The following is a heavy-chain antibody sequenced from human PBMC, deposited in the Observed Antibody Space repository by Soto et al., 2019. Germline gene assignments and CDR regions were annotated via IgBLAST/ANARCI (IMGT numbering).Heavy chain of an antibody. D-gene: IGHD3-10*01. CDR3: ARGSGDTHAFDI. CDR2: ISSSSSYI. CDR1: GFTFSSYS. J-gene: IGHJ3*02. V-gene: IGHV3-21*01. Sequence: PGGSLRLSCAASGFTFSSYSMNWVRQAPGKGLEWVSSISSSSSYIYYADSVKGRFTISGDNAKNSLYLQMNSLRAEDTAVYYCARGSGDTHAFDIWGQGTMVTVSS.